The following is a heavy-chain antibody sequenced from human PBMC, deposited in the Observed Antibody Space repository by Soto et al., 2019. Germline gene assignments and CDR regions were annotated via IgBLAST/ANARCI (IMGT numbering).Heavy chain of an antibody. CDR3: TQSRCGGDCLRCYSSHYYNGMDV. CDR2: IYWDDDK. V-gene: IGHV2-5*02. D-gene: IGHD2-21*02. CDR1: GFSLNTGGLG. J-gene: IGHJ6*02. Sequence: QITLKESGPTLVKPTQTLTLTCTFSGFSLNTGGLGVGWIRQPPGKALEWLALIYWDDDKRYSPSLKSRLSTTEDTSNNQVVLTMTNMDPVDTATYYCTQSRCGGDCLRCYSSHYYNGMDVWGQGTTVTVSS.